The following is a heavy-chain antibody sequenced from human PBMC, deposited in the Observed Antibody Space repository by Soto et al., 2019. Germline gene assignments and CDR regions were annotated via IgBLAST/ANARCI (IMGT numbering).Heavy chain of an antibody. J-gene: IGHJ4*02. V-gene: IGHV3-23*01. Sequence: GASLRLSCAASGFTFSSYAMSWVRQAPGKWLEWVSAISGSGGSTYYADSVKGRFTISRDNSKNTLYLQMNSQRAEDTAVYYCAKDFMGYCTNGVCFYFDYWGQGTLVTVSS. D-gene: IGHD2-8*01. CDR3: AKDFMGYCTNGVCFYFDY. CDR2: ISGSGGST. CDR1: GFTFSSYA.